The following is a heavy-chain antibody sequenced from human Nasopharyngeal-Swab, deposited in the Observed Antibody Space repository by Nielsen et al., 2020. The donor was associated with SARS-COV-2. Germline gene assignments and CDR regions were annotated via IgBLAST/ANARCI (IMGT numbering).Heavy chain of an antibody. Sequence: ASVKVSCKVSGYTLTELSMHWVRQAPGKGLEWMGGFDPEDGETIYAQKFQGRVTMTEDTSTDTAYMELSSLRSEDMAVYYCATGINSGSYNLYYYGMDVWGQGTTVTVSS. J-gene: IGHJ6*02. CDR2: FDPEDGET. CDR3: ATGINSGSYNLYYYGMDV. D-gene: IGHD1-26*01. CDR1: GYTLTELS. V-gene: IGHV1-24*01.